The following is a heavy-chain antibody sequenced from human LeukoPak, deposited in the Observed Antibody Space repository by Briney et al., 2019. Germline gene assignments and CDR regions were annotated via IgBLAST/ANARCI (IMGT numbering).Heavy chain of an antibody. CDR1: GGSFSGYY. CDR3: AGTMTTYYYYYMDV. J-gene: IGHJ6*03. V-gene: IGHV4-34*01. Sequence: SETLSLTCAVYGGSFSGYYWSWIRQPPGKGLEWIGEINHSGSTNYNPSLKSRVTISVDTSKNQFSLKLSSVTAADTAVYYCAGTMTTYYYYYMDVWGKGTTVTVSS. CDR2: INHSGST. D-gene: IGHD4-11*01.